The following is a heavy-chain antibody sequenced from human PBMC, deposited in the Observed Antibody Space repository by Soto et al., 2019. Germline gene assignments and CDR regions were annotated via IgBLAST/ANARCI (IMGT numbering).Heavy chain of an antibody. CDR1: GGSISSSSYY. D-gene: IGHD2-21*02. J-gene: IGHJ6*02. CDR2: IYYSGST. Sequence: PSETLSLTCTVSGGSISSSSYYWGWIRQPPGKGLEWIGSIYYSGSTYYNPSLKSRVTISVDTSKNQFSLKLTSVTAADTAVYYCARLEVTHPYYCYGMDVWGQGTTVTVSS. V-gene: IGHV4-39*01. CDR3: ARLEVTHPYYCYGMDV.